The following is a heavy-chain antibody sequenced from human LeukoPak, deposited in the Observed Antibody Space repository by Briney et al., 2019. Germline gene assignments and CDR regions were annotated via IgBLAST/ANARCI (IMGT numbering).Heavy chain of an antibody. D-gene: IGHD3-10*01. CDR1: GFTVSSHY. J-gene: IGHJ4*02. Sequence: GGSLTLSCAASGFTVSSHYMSWVRQAPGKGLEWVSVIYSGGSTYYADSVKGRFTISRDNSKNTLYLQMNSLRAEDTAVYYCARERVVRGVISAFAYWGQGTLVSVSS. V-gene: IGHV3-66*01. CDR2: IYSGGST. CDR3: ARERVVRGVISAFAY.